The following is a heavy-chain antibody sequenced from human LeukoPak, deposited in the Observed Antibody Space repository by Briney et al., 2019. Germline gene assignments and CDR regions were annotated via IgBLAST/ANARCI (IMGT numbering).Heavy chain of an antibody. V-gene: IGHV3-30-3*01. Sequence: PGGSLRLSCAASGFTFSSYAMHWVRQAPGKGLEWVAVISYDGSNKYYADSVKGRFTISRDNSKNTLYLQMNSLRAEDTAVYYCARTTSERIVVVPADTQNYWGQGTLVTVSS. CDR3: ARTTSERIVVVPADTQNY. CDR2: ISYDGSNK. CDR1: GFTFSSYA. D-gene: IGHD2-2*01. J-gene: IGHJ4*02.